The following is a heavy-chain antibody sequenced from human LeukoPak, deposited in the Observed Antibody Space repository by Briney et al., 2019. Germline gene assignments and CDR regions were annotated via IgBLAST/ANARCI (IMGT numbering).Heavy chain of an antibody. CDR2: ISTSSTYT. Sequence: PGGSLRLSCAASGFTFSDYYMNWIRLAPGKGLEWVSSISTSSTYTNYADSVRGRFTISRDNASNSLYLQMNSLRAEDTAVYYCARAQVVPAATYYYYYGMDVWGKGTTVTVSS. V-gene: IGHV3-11*06. CDR1: GFTFSDYY. J-gene: IGHJ6*04. CDR3: ARAQVVPAATYYYYYGMDV. D-gene: IGHD2-2*01.